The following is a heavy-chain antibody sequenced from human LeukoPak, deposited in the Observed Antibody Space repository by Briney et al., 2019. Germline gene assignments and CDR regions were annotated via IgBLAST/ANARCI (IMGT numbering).Heavy chain of an antibody. Sequence: GRSLRLSCAASGFTFSSYGMHWVRQAPGKGLEWVAVIWYDGSNKYYADFVKGRFTISRDNSKNTLYLQMNSLRAEDTAVYYCARDMPSSWAGTGFDFDYWGQGTLVTVSS. CDR3: ARDMPSSWAGTGFDFDY. D-gene: IGHD2-2*01. CDR1: GFTFSSYG. V-gene: IGHV3-33*01. CDR2: IWYDGSNK. J-gene: IGHJ4*02.